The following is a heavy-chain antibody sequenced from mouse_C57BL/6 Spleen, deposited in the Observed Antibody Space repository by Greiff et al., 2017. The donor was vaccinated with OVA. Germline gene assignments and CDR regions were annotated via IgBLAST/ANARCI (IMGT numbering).Heavy chain of an antibody. J-gene: IGHJ1*03. CDR3: AREGRLGDWYFDV. D-gene: IGHD4-1*01. CDR1: GFTFSSYA. Sequence: EVKLVESGGGLVKPGGSLKLSCAASGFTFSSYAMSWVRQTPEKRLEWVATISDGGSYTYYPDNVKGRFTISRDNAKNNLYLQMSHLKSEDTAMYYCAREGRLGDWYFDVWGTGTTVTVSS. V-gene: IGHV5-4*01. CDR2: ISDGGSYT.